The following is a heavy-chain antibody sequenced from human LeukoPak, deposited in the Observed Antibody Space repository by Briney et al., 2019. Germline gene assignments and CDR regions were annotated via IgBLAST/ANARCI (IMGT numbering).Heavy chain of an antibody. CDR1: GGSISSYY. CDR3: ARVVAPPYWYFDL. J-gene: IGHJ2*01. Sequence: SETLSLTCTVSGGSISSYYWSWIRQPPGKGLEWIGYTYYSGSTNYNPSLKSRVTISVDTSKNQFSLKLSSVTAADTAVYYCARVVAPPYWYFDLWGRGTLVTVSS. D-gene: IGHD2-15*01. CDR2: TYYSGST. V-gene: IGHV4-59*01.